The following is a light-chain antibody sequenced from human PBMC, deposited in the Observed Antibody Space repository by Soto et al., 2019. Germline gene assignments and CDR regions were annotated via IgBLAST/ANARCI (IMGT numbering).Light chain of an antibody. J-gene: IGLJ2*01. CDR3: SSHAGDKMI. CDR1: SSDVGSYYNW. Sequence: QSVLTQPPSASGSPGESVTISCTGTSSDVGSYYNWVSWYQRHPGKVPKLMIHEISKRPPGVPNRFSGSKSGNTASLTVSGLQAEDEADYYCSSHAGDKMIFGGGTKVTVL. V-gene: IGLV2-8*01. CDR2: EIS.